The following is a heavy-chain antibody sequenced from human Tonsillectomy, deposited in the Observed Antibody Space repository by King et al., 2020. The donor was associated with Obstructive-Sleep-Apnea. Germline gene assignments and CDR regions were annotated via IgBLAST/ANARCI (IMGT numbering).Heavy chain of an antibody. CDR2: IYYSGNT. CDR3: AGGQMQLPTFYFYYGMDV. V-gene: IGHV4-39*07. D-gene: IGHD2-2*01. Sequence: LQLQESGPGLAKPSETLSLTCTVSGDSISSSNYYWGWIRQPPGKGLEWIGNIYYSGNTYYNPSLKSRVTISVYTSNSQFSLKLSSVTAADTAVDYCAGGQMQLPTFYFYYGMDVWGQGTTVTVSS. CDR1: GDSISSSNYY. J-gene: IGHJ6*02.